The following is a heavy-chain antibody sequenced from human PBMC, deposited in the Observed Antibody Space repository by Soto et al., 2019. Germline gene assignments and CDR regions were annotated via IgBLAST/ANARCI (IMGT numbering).Heavy chain of an antibody. Sequence: QVQLVESGGGVVQPGRSLRLSCAASGFTFSSYAMHWVRQAPGKGLEWVAVISYDGSNKYYADSVKGRFTISRDNSKNTLDLQMNSLRAEDTAVYYCARVAVAGTESYWYFDLWGRGTLVTVSS. CDR2: ISYDGSNK. CDR1: GFTFSSYA. D-gene: IGHD6-19*01. J-gene: IGHJ2*01. V-gene: IGHV3-30-3*01. CDR3: ARVAVAGTESYWYFDL.